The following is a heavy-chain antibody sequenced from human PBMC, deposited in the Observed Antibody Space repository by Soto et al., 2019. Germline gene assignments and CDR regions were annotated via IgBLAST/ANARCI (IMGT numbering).Heavy chain of an antibody. D-gene: IGHD4-17*01. CDR1: GYTFTSYA. CDR3: ARATAEARRGGDYGGY. V-gene: IGHV1-3*01. CDR2: INAGNGNT. J-gene: IGHJ4*02. Sequence: VASVKVSCKASGYTFTSYAMHWVRQAPGQRLEWMGWINAGNGNTKYSQKFQGRVTITRDTSASTAYMELSSLRSEDTAVYYCARATAEARRGGDYGGYWGQGTLVTVSS.